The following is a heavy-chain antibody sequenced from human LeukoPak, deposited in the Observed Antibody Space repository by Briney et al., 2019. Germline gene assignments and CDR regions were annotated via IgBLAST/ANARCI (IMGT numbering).Heavy chain of an antibody. Sequence: TSETLSLTCTVSGYSISSGYYWGWIRQPPGKGLEWIGYIYYSGSTNYNPSLKSRVTISVDTSKNQFSLKLSSVTAADTAVYYCARGTHSIVGAMVGWGQGTLVTVSS. CDR2: IYYSGST. J-gene: IGHJ4*02. CDR3: ARGTHSIVGAMVG. D-gene: IGHD1-26*01. CDR1: GYSISSGYY. V-gene: IGHV4-61*01.